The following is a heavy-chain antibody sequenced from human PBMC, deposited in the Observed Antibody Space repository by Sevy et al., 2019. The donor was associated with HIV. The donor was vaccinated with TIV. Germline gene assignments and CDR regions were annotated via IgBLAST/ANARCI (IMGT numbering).Heavy chain of an antibody. CDR1: GDSISTYY. Sequence: SETLSLTCTVSGDSISTYYWSWIRQPPGKGLEWIGYIYYTGSTNYNPSLKSRVSISVDTSKNRFSLKLTSVTAADTAGYFCARGWGASAGTNYGLDVWGQGTTVTVSS. D-gene: IGHD6-13*01. J-gene: IGHJ6*02. CDR3: ARGWGASAGTNYGLDV. CDR2: IYYTGST. V-gene: IGHV4-59*01.